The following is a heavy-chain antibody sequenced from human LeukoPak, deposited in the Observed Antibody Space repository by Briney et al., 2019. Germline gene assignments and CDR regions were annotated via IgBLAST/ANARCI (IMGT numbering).Heavy chain of an antibody. CDR3: ARQYYDSTGYYYFDH. D-gene: IGHD3-22*01. Sequence: SETLSLTCTVSGGAITGSSYYWGWIRQSPGKGLEWIESLYYSGSIYYNPSLKSRVSMSADTSQNQFSLKLNSLTAADRAVYYCARQYYDSTGYYYFDHWDQGTLVTVSS. CDR2: LYYSGSI. J-gene: IGHJ4*02. V-gene: IGHV4-39*01. CDR1: GGAITGSSYY.